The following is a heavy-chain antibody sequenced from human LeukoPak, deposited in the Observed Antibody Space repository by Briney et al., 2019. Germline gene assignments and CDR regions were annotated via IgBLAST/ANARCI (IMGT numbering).Heavy chain of an antibody. V-gene: IGHV6-1*01. CDR1: GDSVSSNSAS. J-gene: IGHJ5*02. CDR3: ARDPDSSYEWGPFDP. Sequence: SQTLSLTCAISGDSVSSNSASWNWIRQSPSRGLEWLGRTYYRSKWNSDYAVSVKSRITINPDTSKNQFSLHLNSMTPEDTAVYYCARDPDSSYEWGPFDPWGQGTLVTVSS. CDR2: TYYRSKWNS. D-gene: IGHD1-26*01.